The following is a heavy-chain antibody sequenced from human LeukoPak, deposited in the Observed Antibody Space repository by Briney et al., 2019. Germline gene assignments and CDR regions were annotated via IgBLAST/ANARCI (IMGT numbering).Heavy chain of an antibody. D-gene: IGHD3-9*01. CDR1: RFTFSSYG. J-gene: IGHJ6*03. Sequence: GGSLRLSCAASRFTFSSYGMHWVRQAPGKGLEWVAFIRYNGSNQYYADSVKGRFTISRDNSKNTLYLQMNSLKGDDTGVYYCAKGGGFDWLNYYYMDVWGKGTTVIISS. CDR2: IRYNGSNQ. CDR3: AKGGGFDWLNYYYMDV. V-gene: IGHV3-30*02.